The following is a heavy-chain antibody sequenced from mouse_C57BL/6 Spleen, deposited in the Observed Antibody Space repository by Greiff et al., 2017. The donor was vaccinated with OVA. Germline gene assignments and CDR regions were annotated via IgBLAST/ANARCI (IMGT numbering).Heavy chain of an antibody. J-gene: IGHJ4*01. CDR1: GFTFKDYY. CDR2: IDPEDGDT. CDR3: ARDYGDYADAMDD. V-gene: IGHV14-2*01. Sequence: VQLKQPGAELVKPGASVKLSCTASGFTFKDYYMHWVKQRTEQGLEWIGRIDPEDGDTKYDPKFQGKATLTAEPPSNTAYLQLSSLTSEDTAGYYCARDYGDYADAMDDWGQGTSVTVSS. D-gene: IGHD2-13*01.